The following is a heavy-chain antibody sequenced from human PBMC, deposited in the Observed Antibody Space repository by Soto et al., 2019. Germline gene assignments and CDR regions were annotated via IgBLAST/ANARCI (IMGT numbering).Heavy chain of an antibody. CDR1: GGSISSGDYY. CDR3: ARDSAAGTYYYYGMDV. CDR2: IYYSGST. D-gene: IGHD6-13*01. J-gene: IGHJ6*02. V-gene: IGHV4-30-4*01. Sequence: PSETLSLTCTVSGGSISSGDYYWSWIRQSPGKGLEWIGYIYYSGSTYYNPSLKSRVTISVDTSKNQFSLKLSSVTAADTAVYYCARDSAAGTYYYYGMDVWGQGTTVTVSS.